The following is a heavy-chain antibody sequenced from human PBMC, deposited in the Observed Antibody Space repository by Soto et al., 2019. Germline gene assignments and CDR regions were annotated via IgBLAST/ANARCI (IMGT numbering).Heavy chain of an antibody. CDR2: IYYSGST. CDR3: ARAAHYSSPFRWFDP. J-gene: IGHJ5*02. D-gene: IGHD6-13*01. V-gene: IGHV4-31*03. CDR1: GGSISSGGYY. Sequence: QVQLQESGPGLMKPSQTLSLTCTVSGGSISSGGYYWSWIRQHPGKGLEWIGYIYYSGSTYYNPSLKSRVTISVDTSKNQFSLKLSSVTAADTAVYYCARAAHYSSPFRWFDPWGQGTLVTVSS.